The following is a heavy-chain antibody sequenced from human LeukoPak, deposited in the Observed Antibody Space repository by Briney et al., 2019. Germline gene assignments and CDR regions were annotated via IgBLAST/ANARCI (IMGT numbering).Heavy chain of an antibody. CDR3: ARHSRNCSGGYCYLYY. D-gene: IGHD2-15*01. CDR2: IYSGGTT. V-gene: IGHV4-39*01. CDR1: GGSISSDSYY. Sequence: PSETLSLTCAVSGGSISSDSYYWVWIRQPPGKGLEWIGSIYSGGTTYYNPSLKSRVTISVDTSKNQFSLKLTSVTAADAAAYYCARHSRNCSGGYCYLYYWGQGTLVTVSS. J-gene: IGHJ4*02.